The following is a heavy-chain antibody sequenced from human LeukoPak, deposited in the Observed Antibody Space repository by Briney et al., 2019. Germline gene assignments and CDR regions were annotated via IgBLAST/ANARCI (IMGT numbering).Heavy chain of an antibody. CDR2: IYPGDSDT. CDR3: ARRLYCSGGSCYSGDDAFDI. J-gene: IGHJ3*02. CDR1: GYSFTSYW. Sequence: GESLKISCKGSGYSFTSYWIGWVRQMPGKGLEWMGIIYPGDSDTRYSPSFQGQVTISADKSINTAYLQWSSLKASDTAMYYCARRLYCSGGSCYSGDDAFDIWGQGTMVTVSS. D-gene: IGHD2-15*01. V-gene: IGHV5-51*01.